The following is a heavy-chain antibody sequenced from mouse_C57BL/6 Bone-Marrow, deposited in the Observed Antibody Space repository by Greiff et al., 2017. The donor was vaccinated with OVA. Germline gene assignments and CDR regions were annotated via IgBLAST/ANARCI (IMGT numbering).Heavy chain of an antibody. CDR1: GYTFTDYY. CDR2: INPNNGGT. D-gene: IGHD1-1*01. CDR3: ARSITTD. J-gene: IGHJ2*01. Sequence: EVQLQQSGPELVKPGASVKISCKASGYTFTDYYMNWVKQSHGKSLEWIGDINPNNGGTSYNQKFKGKATLTVDKSSSTAYMELRSLTSEDSVVYYCARSITTDWGQGTTLTVSS. V-gene: IGHV1-26*01.